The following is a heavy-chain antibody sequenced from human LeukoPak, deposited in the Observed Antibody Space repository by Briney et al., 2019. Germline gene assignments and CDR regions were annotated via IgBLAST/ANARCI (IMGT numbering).Heavy chain of an antibody. CDR3: AKDIALYREPLEY. Sequence: GGSLRLSCVASGFTFRTNGMHWVRQAPGKGLEWVAFVRYDGTDKNYLDSVKGRFTISRDNSKNTLYLQMTSLRAGDTAVYYCAKDIALYREPLEYWGQGTLVTVSS. CDR1: GFTFRTNG. V-gene: IGHV3-30*02. J-gene: IGHJ4*02. D-gene: IGHD1-26*01. CDR2: VRYDGTDK.